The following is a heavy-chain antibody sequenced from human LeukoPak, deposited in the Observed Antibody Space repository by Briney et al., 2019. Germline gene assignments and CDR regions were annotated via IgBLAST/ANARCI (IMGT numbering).Heavy chain of an antibody. CDR3: ARDGANLYDIPWYFDL. J-gene: IGHJ2*01. D-gene: IGHD3-9*01. V-gene: IGHV4-39*07. Sequence: SETLSLTCTVSSGSISSSNYYWGWIRQPPGKGLEWIGSIHYSGSTYSNPSLKSRVTISVDTSKNQFSLKLSSVTAADTAVYYCARDGANLYDIPWYFDLWGRGTLVTVSS. CDR1: SGSISSSNYY. CDR2: IHYSGST.